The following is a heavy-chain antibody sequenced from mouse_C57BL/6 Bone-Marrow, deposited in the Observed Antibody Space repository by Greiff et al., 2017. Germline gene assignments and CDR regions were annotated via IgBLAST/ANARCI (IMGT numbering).Heavy chain of an antibody. CDR3: ARSCVFTTVVDD. Sequence: QVQLQQPGAELAKPGASVKLSCKASGYTFTSYWMHWVKQRPGQGLEWIGYINPSSGYTKYNQKFKDKATLTVDKSSSTAYMQLSSLTYEDSAVYYAARSCVFTTVVDDWGKGTTLTVSS. V-gene: IGHV1-7*01. CDR1: GYTFTSYW. J-gene: IGHJ2*01. CDR2: INPSSGYT. D-gene: IGHD1-1*01.